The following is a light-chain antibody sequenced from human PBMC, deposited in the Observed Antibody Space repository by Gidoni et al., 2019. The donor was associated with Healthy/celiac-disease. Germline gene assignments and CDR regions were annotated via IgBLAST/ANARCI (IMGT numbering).Light chain of an antibody. CDR1: QSISSY. CDR3: QQSYSTPYT. V-gene: IGKV1-39*01. CDR2: AAS. J-gene: IGKJ2*01. Sequence: DIQMTQSPSSLSASVGDRVTITCRASQSISSYLNWYQQKPGKAPKLLIYAASSLQSRVPSRFSGSGSGTDFTLTISSLQPEDFATYYCQQSYSTPYTFGQGTKLGIK.